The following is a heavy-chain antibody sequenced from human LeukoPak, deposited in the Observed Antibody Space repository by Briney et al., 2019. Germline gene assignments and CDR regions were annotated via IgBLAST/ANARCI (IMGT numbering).Heavy chain of an antibody. V-gene: IGHV3-23*01. CDR2: ISGSGAST. CDR3: AKELRGIRVFDY. J-gene: IGHJ4*02. CDR1: GFTFSSSA. Sequence: GGSLRLSCAASGFTFSSSAMSWVRQAPGKGLERVSAISGSGASTYYADSVKGRFTISRDNSKNTLYLQMNSLRAEDTAVYYCAKELRGIRVFDYWGQGTLVTVSS. D-gene: IGHD3-16*01.